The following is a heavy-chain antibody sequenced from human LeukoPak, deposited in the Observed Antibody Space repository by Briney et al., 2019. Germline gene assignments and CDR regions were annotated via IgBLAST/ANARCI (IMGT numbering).Heavy chain of an antibody. J-gene: IGHJ3*02. CDR3: ANLPSPIDAFDI. V-gene: IGHV1-18*01. CDR2: ISSYNGKT. CDR1: GYTFISYG. D-gene: IGHD5/OR15-5a*01. Sequence: ASVKVSCKASGYTFISYGISWVRQAPGQGLEWMGWISSYNGKTNYAQKLQGRVTMTTDTSTSTVYMELRSLRSEDTAVYYCANLPSPIDAFDIWGQGTMVTVSS.